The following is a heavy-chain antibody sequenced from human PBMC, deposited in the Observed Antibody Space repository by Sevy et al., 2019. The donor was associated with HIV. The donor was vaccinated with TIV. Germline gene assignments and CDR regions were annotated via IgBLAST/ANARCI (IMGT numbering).Heavy chain of an antibody. V-gene: IGHV5-51*01. D-gene: IGHD6-19*01. J-gene: IGHJ3*02. Sequence: GESLKISCKGSGYSFTSYWIGWVRQMPGKGLEWMGIIYPGDSDTRYSPSFQGQVTISADKSISTAYLQWSSLKASDTAMHYCARRGSSGWYGDAFDIWGQGTMVTVSS. CDR3: ARRGSSGWYGDAFDI. CDR2: IYPGDSDT. CDR1: GYSFTSYW.